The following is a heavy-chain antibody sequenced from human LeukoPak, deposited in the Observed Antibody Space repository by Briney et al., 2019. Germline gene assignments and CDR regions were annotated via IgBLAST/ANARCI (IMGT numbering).Heavy chain of an antibody. D-gene: IGHD1-20*01. CDR1: GFTFSDYN. CDR3: ASCSPTNNWNGGDFDY. J-gene: IGHJ4*02. Sequence: PGGSLRLSCAASGFTFSDYNMNWVRQVPGKGLESVSYMSRSGDIIYYADSVKGRFTISRDNAKNSLYLQMNSLRAEDTAVYYCASCSPTNNWNGGDFDYWGQGTLVTVSS. CDR2: MSRSGDII. V-gene: IGHV3-48*04.